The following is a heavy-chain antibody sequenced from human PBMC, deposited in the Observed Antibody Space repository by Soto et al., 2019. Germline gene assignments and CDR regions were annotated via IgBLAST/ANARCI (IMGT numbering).Heavy chain of an antibody. Sequence: QVQLVQSGAEVKKPGASVKVSCKASGHTFTDYYIHWVRQAPGQGLDWMGWINPKSGDTLYAQRFQGRVTMTRDTSISTAFVELSRLRSDDTAVYYCAIVRLRSTIILIVETFWGQGTLVTVSS. CDR1: GHTFTDYY. CDR2: INPKSGDT. D-gene: IGHD3-10*01. J-gene: IGHJ4*02. CDR3: AIVRLRSTIILIVETF. V-gene: IGHV1-2*02.